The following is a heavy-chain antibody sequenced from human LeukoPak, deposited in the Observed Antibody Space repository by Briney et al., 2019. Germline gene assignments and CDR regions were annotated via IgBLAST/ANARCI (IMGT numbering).Heavy chain of an antibody. Sequence: SETLSLTCTVSGGSISSSSYYWGWIRQPPGKGLEWIGEINHSGSTNYNPSLKSRVTISVDTSKNQFSLKLSSVTAADTAVYYCARGALWLGEFDYWGQGTLVTVSS. V-gene: IGHV4-39*07. J-gene: IGHJ4*02. CDR2: INHSGST. CDR3: ARGALWLGEFDY. D-gene: IGHD6-19*01. CDR1: GGSISSSSYY.